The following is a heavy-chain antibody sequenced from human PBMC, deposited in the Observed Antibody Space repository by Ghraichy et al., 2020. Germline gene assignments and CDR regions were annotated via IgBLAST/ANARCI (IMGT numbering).Heavy chain of an antibody. CDR2: IKQDGFDK. V-gene: IGHV3-7*03. D-gene: IGHD4-17*01. CDR3: ARDNPTVTTNGPAKSWYFDL. CDR1: GFTFSNYW. J-gene: IGHJ2*01. Sequence: GESLNISCAASGFTFSNYWISWVRQAPGQGLEWVANIKQDGFDKYYVDSVKGRFTISRDKAKNSVYLQMNSLRAEDTAVYYCARDNPTVTTNGPAKSWYFDLWGRGTLVTVSS.